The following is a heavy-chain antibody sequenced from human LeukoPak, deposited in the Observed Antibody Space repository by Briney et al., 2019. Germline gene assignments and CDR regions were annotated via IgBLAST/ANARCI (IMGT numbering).Heavy chain of an antibody. J-gene: IGHJ6*02. Sequence: PSETLSLTCTVSGGSISSYYWSWIRQPPGKGLEWIGYIYYSGSTNYNPSLKSRVTISVDTSKNQFSLKLSSVTAADTAVYYCARVHSSSWYVGAHGMDVWGQGTTVTVSS. CDR2: IYYSGST. CDR1: GGSISSYY. V-gene: IGHV4-59*01. D-gene: IGHD6-13*01. CDR3: ARVHSSSWYVGAHGMDV.